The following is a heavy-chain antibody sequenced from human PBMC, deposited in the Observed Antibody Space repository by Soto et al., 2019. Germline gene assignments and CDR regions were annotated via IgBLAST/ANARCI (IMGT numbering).Heavy chain of an antibody. J-gene: IGHJ4*02. CDR3: ARGGRTIFGRYFEY. V-gene: IGHV4-30-4*01. Sequence: QVQLQESGPGLVKPSQTLSLTCTVSGGAISSGDYYWSWIRQPPGKGLECIGYIAYSGSTYYNPSRTGRGTISVDISTNQSSLKMSSVTAADAAVYYSARGGRTIFGRYFEYWGQGTLVTVSS. D-gene: IGHD3-3*01. CDR1: GGAISSGDYY. CDR2: IAYSGST.